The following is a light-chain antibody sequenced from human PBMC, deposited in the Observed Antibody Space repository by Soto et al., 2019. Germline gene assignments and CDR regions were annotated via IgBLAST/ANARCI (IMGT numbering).Light chain of an antibody. V-gene: IGKV3-11*01. Sequence: EIVLTQSPTTLSLSPGEISTPSGGASQTIGYYLAWYQEKPGQAPRLLIYGASSRASGIPARFSGSGSGTDFTLTISSLEPDDFAAYYCQQRSHALRTFGRGTKVDIK. CDR3: QQRSHALRT. J-gene: IGKJ4*01. CDR2: GAS. CDR1: QTIGYY.